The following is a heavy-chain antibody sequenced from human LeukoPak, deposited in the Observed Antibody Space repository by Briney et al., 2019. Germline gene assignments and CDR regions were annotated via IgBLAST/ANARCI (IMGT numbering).Heavy chain of an antibody. Sequence: KPSETLSLTCAVYGGSFSGYYWSWIRQPPGKGLEWIGEINHSGSTNYNPSLKSRVTISVDTSKNQFSLKLSSVTAADTAVYYCARTTKVVGDYDYWGQGTLVTDSS. V-gene: IGHV4-34*01. D-gene: IGHD2-15*01. CDR2: INHSGST. CDR3: ARTTKVVGDYDY. J-gene: IGHJ4*02. CDR1: GGSFSGYY.